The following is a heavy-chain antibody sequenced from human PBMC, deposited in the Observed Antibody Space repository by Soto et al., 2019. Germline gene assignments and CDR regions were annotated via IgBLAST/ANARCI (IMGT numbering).Heavy chain of an antibody. V-gene: IGHV3-23*01. CDR2: ISGSGGST. D-gene: IGHD6-19*01. CDR1: GFTFSSYA. Sequence: EVQLLESGGGLVQPGGSLRLSCAASGFTFSSYAMSWVRQAPGKGLEWVSAISGSGGSTYYADSVKGRFTISRDNSKNTLYLQMNNLRAEDTAVYYCAKDSSTNIAVAGPFDYWGQGTLVTVSS. J-gene: IGHJ4*02. CDR3: AKDSSTNIAVAGPFDY.